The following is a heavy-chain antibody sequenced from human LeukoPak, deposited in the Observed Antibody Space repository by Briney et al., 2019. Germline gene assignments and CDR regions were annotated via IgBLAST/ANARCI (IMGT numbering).Heavy chain of an antibody. D-gene: IGHD6-19*01. CDR1: GFTFSSYW. Sequence: GGSLRLSCAASGFTFSSYWMSWVRQAPGKGLEWVANIKQDGSEKYYVDSVKGRFTISRDNAKNSLYLQMNSLRAEDTAVYYCARDRYSSGWYDGGYWGQGTLVTVSS. CDR3: ARDRYSSGWYDGGY. V-gene: IGHV3-7*03. J-gene: IGHJ4*02. CDR2: IKQDGSEK.